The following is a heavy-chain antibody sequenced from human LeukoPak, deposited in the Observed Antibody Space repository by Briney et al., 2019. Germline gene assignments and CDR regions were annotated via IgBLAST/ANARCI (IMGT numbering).Heavy chain of an antibody. J-gene: IGHJ4*02. D-gene: IGHD3-10*01. Sequence: SETLSLTCTVSGGSISSSSYYWGWIRQPPGKGLEWIGSIYYSGSTYYNPSLKSRVTISVDTSKNQFSLKLSSVTAADTAVYYCARREYIPHFDYWGQGTLVTVSS. CDR1: GGSISSSSYY. V-gene: IGHV4-39*01. CDR2: IYYSGST. CDR3: ARREYIPHFDY.